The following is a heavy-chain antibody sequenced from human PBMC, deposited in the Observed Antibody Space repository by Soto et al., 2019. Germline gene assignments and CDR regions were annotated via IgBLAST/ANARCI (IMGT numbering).Heavy chain of an antibody. CDR1: GFTFSSYS. D-gene: IGHD2-21*01. V-gene: IGHV3-33*01. J-gene: IGHJ4*01. Sequence: GGSLRLSCAASGFTFSSYSMHWVRQAPGKGLEWVALIWYDGSKQYYVDSVKGRFTISRDNSKNTLSLQMNSLRAEDTAVYYCARGPICIFVVLVVHYYFVYRCQGTLVTL. CDR3: ARGPICIFVVLVVHYYFVY. CDR2: IWYDGSKQ.